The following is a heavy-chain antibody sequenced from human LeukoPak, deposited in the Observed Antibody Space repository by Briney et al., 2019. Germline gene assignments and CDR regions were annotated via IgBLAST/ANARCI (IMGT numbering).Heavy chain of an antibody. CDR3: ARGHYGDYVAYFQH. J-gene: IGHJ1*01. D-gene: IGHD4-17*01. Sequence: GGSLRLSCAASGFAFSSYEMNWVRQAPGKGLEWVSYISSSGSTIYYADSVKGRFTISRDNAKNSLYLQMNSLRAEDTAVYYCARGHYGDYVAYFQHWGQGTLVTVSP. CDR1: GFAFSSYE. V-gene: IGHV3-48*03. CDR2: ISSSGSTI.